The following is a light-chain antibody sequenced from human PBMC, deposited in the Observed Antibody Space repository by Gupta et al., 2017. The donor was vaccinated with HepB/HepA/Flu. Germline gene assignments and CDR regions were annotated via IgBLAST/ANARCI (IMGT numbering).Light chain of an antibody. J-gene: IGLJ3*02. Sequence: HSVLTQPPSVSGAPGQRVTISCTGSSSNIGAGYDVHGYQQLPGTAPKFLIYGNTNRPSGVPDRFSGSKSGTSASLAITGLQAEDEADYYCQSYDSSLSGWVFGGGTKLTVL. CDR1: SSNIGAGYD. CDR3: QSYDSSLSGWV. V-gene: IGLV1-40*01. CDR2: GNT.